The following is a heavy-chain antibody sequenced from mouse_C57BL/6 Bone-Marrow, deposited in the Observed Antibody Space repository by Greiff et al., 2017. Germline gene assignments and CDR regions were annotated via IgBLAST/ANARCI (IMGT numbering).Heavy chain of an antibody. J-gene: IGHJ4*01. Sequence: VKLQQSGAELVKPGASVKMSCKASGYTFTSYWITWVKQRPGQGLEWIGDIYPGSGSTNYNEKFKSKATLTVDTSSSTAYMQLSSLTSEDSAVYYCARVNGSSYAMDYWGQGTSVTVSS. CDR2: IYPGSGST. D-gene: IGHD1-1*01. CDR1: GYTFTSYW. CDR3: ARVNGSSYAMDY. V-gene: IGHV1-55*01.